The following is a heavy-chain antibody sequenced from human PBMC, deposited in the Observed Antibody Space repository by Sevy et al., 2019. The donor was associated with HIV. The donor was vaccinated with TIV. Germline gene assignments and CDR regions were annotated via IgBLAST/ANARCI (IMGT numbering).Heavy chain of an antibody. V-gene: IGHV3-48*02. CDR2: INSDSDTM. CDR1: GFPFNYYA. D-gene: IGHD3-3*01. CDR3: AREVGGFNWRPYYFDS. J-gene: IGHJ4*02. Sequence: GGSLRLSCVASGFPFNYYAMNWVRQAPGKGLEWILYINSDSDTMYYGDSVKGRFTISRDNAKNSLYLQMNSLRDEDTALYYCAREVGGFNWRPYYFDSWGQGTLVTVSS.